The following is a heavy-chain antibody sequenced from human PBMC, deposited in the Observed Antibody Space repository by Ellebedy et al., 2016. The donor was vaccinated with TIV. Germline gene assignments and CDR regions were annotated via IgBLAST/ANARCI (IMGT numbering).Heavy chain of an antibody. Sequence: SETLSLXXTVSGYSISSGYYWGWIRQPPGKGLEWIGSIYHSGSTYYNPSLKSRVTISVDTSKNQFSLKLSSVTAADTAVYYCARDLVGATTLFDYWGQGTLVTVSS. D-gene: IGHD1-26*01. CDR1: GYSISSGYY. J-gene: IGHJ4*02. CDR3: ARDLVGATTLFDY. CDR2: IYHSGST. V-gene: IGHV4-38-2*02.